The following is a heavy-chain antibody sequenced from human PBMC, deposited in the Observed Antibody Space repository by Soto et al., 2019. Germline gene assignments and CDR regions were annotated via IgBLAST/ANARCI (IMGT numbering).Heavy chain of an antibody. CDR2: VYYSGSV. D-gene: IGHD3-9*01. V-gene: IGHV4-59*01. CDR1: GDSIRPYY. J-gene: IGHJ4*02. Sequence: PSETLSLTCTVSGDSIRPYYWTWIRQPPGKGLEWIGYVYYSGSVNYKSSLKGRVTMSVDTSKNQFSLRLNSVTAADTAVYYCARVTYDSFTAYSYYFDYWGQGTLVTVSS. CDR3: ARVTYDSFTAYSYYFDY.